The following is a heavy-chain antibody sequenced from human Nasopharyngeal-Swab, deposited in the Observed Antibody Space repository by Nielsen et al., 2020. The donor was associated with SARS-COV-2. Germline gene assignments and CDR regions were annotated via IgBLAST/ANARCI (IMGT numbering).Heavy chain of an antibody. CDR3: AKVPTAFGGVIAKLDY. Sequence: GESLKISCAASGFTFSSYAMNWVRQAPGKGLEWVSAISGSGGSTYYADSLKGRFTISRDNSKNTLYLQMNSLRAEDTAVYYCAKVPTAFGGVIAKLDYWGQGTLVTVSS. D-gene: IGHD3-16*02. J-gene: IGHJ4*02. V-gene: IGHV3-23*01. CDR2: ISGSGGST. CDR1: GFTFSSYA.